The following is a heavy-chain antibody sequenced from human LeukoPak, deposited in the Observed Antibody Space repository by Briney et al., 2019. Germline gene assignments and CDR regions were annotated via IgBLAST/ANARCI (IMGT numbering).Heavy chain of an antibody. CDR3: ATGNYYDSRGYYTFGH. D-gene: IGHD3-22*01. Sequence: GGSLRLSCTVSGFTFSNYEMNWVRQAPGKGLEWVSRINGDGSTTSYADSVKGGFTISRDNAKNTLYLQMNSLRAEDTAVYYCATGNYYDSRGYYTFGHWGQGTLVTVSS. CDR2: INGDGSTT. V-gene: IGHV3-74*01. J-gene: IGHJ1*01. CDR1: GFTFSNYE.